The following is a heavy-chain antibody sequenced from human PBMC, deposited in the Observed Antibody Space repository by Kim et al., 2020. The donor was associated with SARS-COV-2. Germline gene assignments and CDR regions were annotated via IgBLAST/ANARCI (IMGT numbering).Heavy chain of an antibody. CDR2: ISWNSGSI. Sequence: GGSLRLSCAASGFTFDDYAMHWVRQAPGKGLEWVSGISWNSGSIGYADSVKGRFTISRDNAKNSLYLQMNSLRAEDTALYYCAKAVGSSGYFDYWGQGTLVTVSS. D-gene: IGHD6-6*01. V-gene: IGHV3-9*01. J-gene: IGHJ4*02. CDR3: AKAVGSSGYFDY. CDR1: GFTFDDYA.